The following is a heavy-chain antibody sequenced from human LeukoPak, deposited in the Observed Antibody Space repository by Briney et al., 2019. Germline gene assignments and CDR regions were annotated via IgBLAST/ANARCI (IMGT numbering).Heavy chain of an antibody. CDR2: MNPNSGNT. Sequence: ASVRVSCKASGYTFTSYDINWVRQATGQGLERMGWMNPNSGNTGYAQKFQGRVTMTRDTSTSTVYMELSSLRSEDTAVYYCAREGAGYPGAFDIWGQGTMVTVSS. V-gene: IGHV1-8*02. CDR1: GYTFTSYD. CDR3: AREGAGYPGAFDI. D-gene: IGHD6-13*01. J-gene: IGHJ3*02.